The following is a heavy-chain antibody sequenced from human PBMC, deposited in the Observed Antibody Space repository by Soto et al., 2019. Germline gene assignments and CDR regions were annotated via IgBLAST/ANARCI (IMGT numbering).Heavy chain of an antibody. V-gene: IGHV3-30-3*01. Sequence: QVQLMESGGGVVQPGGSLRLSSATSGFTFSGYSMHWFRQAPGKGLEWVAVTSSDGGVKFYADSVKGRFTVSRDNSKNTLYLQMNSLRPEDTAVNYCAREVVLTEWYFDNWSQGILVTVSS. CDR2: TSSDGGVK. CDR1: GFTFSGYS. J-gene: IGHJ4*02. CDR3: AREVVLTEWYFDN. D-gene: IGHD2-21*01.